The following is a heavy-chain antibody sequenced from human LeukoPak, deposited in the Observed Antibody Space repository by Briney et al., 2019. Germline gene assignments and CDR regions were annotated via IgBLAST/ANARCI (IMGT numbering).Heavy chain of an antibody. CDR2: IYYSGST. CDR1: GGSISSSSYY. CDR3: APHDDFRNWFDP. D-gene: IGHD4-17*01. Sequence: SETLSLTCTVSGGSISSSSYYWGWIRQPPGKGLEWIGSIYYSGSTYYNPSLKSRVTISVDTSKNQFSLKLSSVTAADTAVYYCAPHDDFRNWFDPWGQGTWSPSPQ. V-gene: IGHV4-39*01. J-gene: IGHJ5*02.